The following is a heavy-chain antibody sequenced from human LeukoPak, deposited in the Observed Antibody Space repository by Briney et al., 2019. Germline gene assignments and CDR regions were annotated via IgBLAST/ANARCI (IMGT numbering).Heavy chain of an antibody. CDR2: IYTSGST. Sequence: PSETLSLTCTVSGGSISSYYWSWIRQPAGKGLEWIGRIYTSGSTNYNTSIMSRDTMSVDTSKNQFSLKLSSVTAADTAVYYCARGRYGSSPYFVYWGQGTLVTVSS. CDR3: ARGRYGSSPYFVY. CDR1: GGSISSYY. V-gene: IGHV4-4*07. J-gene: IGHJ4*02. D-gene: IGHD6-6*01.